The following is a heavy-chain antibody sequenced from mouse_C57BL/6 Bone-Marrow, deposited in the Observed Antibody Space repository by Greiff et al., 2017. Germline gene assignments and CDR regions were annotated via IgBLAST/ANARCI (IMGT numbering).Heavy chain of an antibody. CDR3: ARWGLRRESWFAY. V-gene: IGHV1-59*01. J-gene: IGHJ3*01. Sequence: QVQLQQPGAELVRPGTSVKLSCKASGYTFTSYWMHWVKQRPGQGLEWIGVIDPSDSYTNYNQKFKGQATLTVDTSSSTAYMQLSSLTSEDSAVYYCARWGLRRESWFAYWGQGTLVTVSA. D-gene: IGHD2-4*01. CDR1: GYTFTSYW. CDR2: IDPSDSYT.